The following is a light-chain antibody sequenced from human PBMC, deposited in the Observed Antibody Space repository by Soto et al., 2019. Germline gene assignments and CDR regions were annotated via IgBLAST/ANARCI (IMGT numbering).Light chain of an antibody. CDR2: GAS. CDR1: QSVRTN. Sequence: IVMTQSPATLSVSPGDRATISCRASQSVRTNLAWYQLTPGQAPRLLIYGASTRATGVPARFSGTGSGTEFTLTIRSHESDDFGGYYCQQYNDWSPLSVGGGPMVVIK. J-gene: IGKJ4*01. CDR3: QQYNDWSPLS. V-gene: IGKV3-15*01.